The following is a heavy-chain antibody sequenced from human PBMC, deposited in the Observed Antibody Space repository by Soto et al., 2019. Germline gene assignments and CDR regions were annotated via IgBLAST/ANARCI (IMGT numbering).Heavy chain of an antibody. V-gene: IGHV5-10-1*01. J-gene: IGHJ6*02. D-gene: IGHD2-2*01. CDR3: ARHQCSSTSCTLYYYYGMDV. CDR2: IDPSDSYT. Sequence: PGESLKISCKGSGYSFTSYWISWVRQMPGKGLEWMGRIDPSDSYTNYSPSLQGHVTISADKSISTAYLQWSSLKASDTAMYYCARHQCSSTSCTLYYYYGMDVWGQGTTVTVSS. CDR1: GYSFTSYW.